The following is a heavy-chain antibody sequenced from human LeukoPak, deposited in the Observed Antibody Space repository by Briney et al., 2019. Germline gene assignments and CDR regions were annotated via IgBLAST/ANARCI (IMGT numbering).Heavy chain of an antibody. V-gene: IGHV4-39*07. CDR3: ARVAYDYGDY. CDR1: GGSISSSSYY. Sequence: SETLSLTCTVSGGSISSSSYYWGWIRQPPGKGLEWIGSIYYSGSTYYNPSLKSRVTISVDTSKNQFSLKLSSVTAADTAVYYCARVAYDYGDYWGQGTLVTVSS. J-gene: IGHJ4*02. D-gene: IGHD2-2*01. CDR2: IYYSGST.